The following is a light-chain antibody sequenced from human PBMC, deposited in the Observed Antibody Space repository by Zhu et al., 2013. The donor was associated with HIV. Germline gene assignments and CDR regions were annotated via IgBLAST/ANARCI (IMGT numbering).Light chain of an antibody. Sequence: DIVMTQPPATLSVSPGERATLTCRASQGIANNLAWYQQRPGQAPRLLIYAASTRAPDVPARFSGSGSGTDFTLTISSLQSEDFAVYYCQQYNNWPMHTFGQGTKLEIK. CDR1: QGIANN. V-gene: IGKV3-15*01. J-gene: IGKJ2*01. CDR3: QQYNNWPMHT. CDR2: AAS.